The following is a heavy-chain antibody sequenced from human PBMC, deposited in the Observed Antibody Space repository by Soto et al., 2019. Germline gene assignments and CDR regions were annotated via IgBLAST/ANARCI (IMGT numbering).Heavy chain of an antibody. CDR3: SRDYY. CDR2: IHGGGST. CDR1: GVTIRSNY. J-gene: IGHJ4*02. V-gene: IGHV3-53*01. Sequence: EVQLVESGGGLMQPGGSLRLSCVASGVTIRSNYMSWVRQAPGEGLECVAVIHGGGSTYYIDSVKGRFTISRDESNNMLYLQMNSLRVEDTAVYFCSRDYYWGQGTLVTVSS.